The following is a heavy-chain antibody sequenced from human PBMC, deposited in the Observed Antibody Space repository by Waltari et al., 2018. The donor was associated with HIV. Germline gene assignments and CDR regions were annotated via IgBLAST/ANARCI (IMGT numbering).Heavy chain of an antibody. J-gene: IGHJ4*02. D-gene: IGHD2-2*01. CDR1: GFTFRHYS. CDR3: VRDDPGYAPIDH. V-gene: IGHV3-21*04. Sequence: EVELREAGGGLVEPGSSLTLSCITSGFTFRHYSFNWVRLRPQGGFEGGASLKRGSVEGSYVDAVKGRFTISRDDAMNTLFLHMDRLTVVDTARYFCVRDDPGYAPIDHWGPGTLVTVSP. CDR2: LKRGSVEG.